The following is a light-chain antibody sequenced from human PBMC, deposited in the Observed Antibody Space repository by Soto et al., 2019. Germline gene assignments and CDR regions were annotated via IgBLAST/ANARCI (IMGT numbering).Light chain of an antibody. V-gene: IGKV4-1*01. J-gene: IGKJ2*01. CDR3: QQYYSTPYT. Sequence: DIVMTQSPDSLAVSLGERATINCKSSQSVLYSSNNKNYLAWYQQKPGQPPKLLIYWASTRESGVPDRFSDSGSGTDFTLTISRLQAEDVAVYNCQQYYSTPYTFGQGTKLEIK. CDR1: QSVLYSSNNKNY. CDR2: WAS.